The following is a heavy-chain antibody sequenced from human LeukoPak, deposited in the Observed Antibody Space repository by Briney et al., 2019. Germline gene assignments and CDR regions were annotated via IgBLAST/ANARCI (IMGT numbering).Heavy chain of an antibody. Sequence: SQTLSLTCAISGDSVSSNSAAWNWIRQSPSRGLEWLGRTYYRSKWYNGYAVSVKSRITISPDTSKNQFSLQLNSVTPEDTAVYYCARAYSGSSDAPRYYYYYYGMDVWGQGTTVTVSS. V-gene: IGHV6-1*01. J-gene: IGHJ6*02. CDR2: TYYRSKWYN. CDR1: GDSVSSNSAA. CDR3: ARAYSGSSDAPRYYYYYYGMDV. D-gene: IGHD1-26*01.